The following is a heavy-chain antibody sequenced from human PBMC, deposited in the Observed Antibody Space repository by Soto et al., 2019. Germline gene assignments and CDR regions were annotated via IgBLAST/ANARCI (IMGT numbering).Heavy chain of an antibody. CDR1: GFTFSHYG. CDR3: ANRRQGNSWATLDS. J-gene: IGHJ4*02. V-gene: IGHV3-30*18. D-gene: IGHD6-13*01. CDR2: ISYDASTQ. Sequence: QVQLVESGGGVVQPGRSLRLSCAASGFTFSHYGMHWVLQAPGKGLEWVATISYDASTQYYADSVKGRFTASRDNSKNTLYLQMNSLRPEDTAVYYCANRRQGNSWATLDSWGQGTLVIVSS.